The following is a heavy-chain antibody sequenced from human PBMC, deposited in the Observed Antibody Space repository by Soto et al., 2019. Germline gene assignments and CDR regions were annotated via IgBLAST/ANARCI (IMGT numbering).Heavy chain of an antibody. J-gene: IGHJ3*02. D-gene: IGHD7-27*01. Sequence: QVQLVQSGAEVKKPGSSVKVSCKVSGGTFNIRWVRQAPGQGLEWMGGIIPVIDTANYARKFQGRVVISADRATKIVYMEMMSLTLEDTAVYYWARGSGADAFDILGQGTMVTVSS. CDR2: IIPVIDTA. CDR1: GGTFN. V-gene: IGHV1-69*06. CDR3: ARGSGADAFDI.